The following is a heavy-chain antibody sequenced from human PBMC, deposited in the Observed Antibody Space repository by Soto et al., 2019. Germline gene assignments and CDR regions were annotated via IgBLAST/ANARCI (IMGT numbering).Heavy chain of an antibody. J-gene: IGHJ3*02. Sequence: QVQLVQSGPEVKKPGASVTLSCKASGYNFNNYGISWVRQAPGQGLEWMGWISGNNGNTKYGQKFQGRVSLTTDTATSTDYVEMRSLRSDDTADDDCVRRVVTTLDDAFDIWGPGTRVTVSS. CDR2: ISGNNGNT. D-gene: IGHD2-21*02. CDR1: GYNFNNYG. CDR3: VRRVVTTLDDAFDI. V-gene: IGHV1-18*01.